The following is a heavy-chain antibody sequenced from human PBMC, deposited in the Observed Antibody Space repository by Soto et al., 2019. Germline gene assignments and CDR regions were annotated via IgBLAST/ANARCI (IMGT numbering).Heavy chain of an antibody. V-gene: IGHV3-11*05. J-gene: IGHJ4*02. Sequence: GGSLRLSCAASGFTFSDYYMSWIRQAPGKGLEWVSYISSSSSYTNYADSVKGRFTISRDNAKNSLYLQMNSLRAEDTAVYYCARDGYASGSYYSQALDYWGQGTLVTVSS. CDR3: ARDGYASGSYYSQALDY. CDR2: ISSSSSYT. CDR1: GFTFSDYY. D-gene: IGHD3-10*01.